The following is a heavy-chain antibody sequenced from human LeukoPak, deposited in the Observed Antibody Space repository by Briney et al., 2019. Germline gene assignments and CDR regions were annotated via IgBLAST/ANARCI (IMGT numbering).Heavy chain of an antibody. CDR1: GFTFSSYW. CDR2: IQQEGSEGSEK. J-gene: IGHJ5*02. V-gene: IGHV3-7*01. CDR3: ARDSRTNRRGWLLGS. D-gene: IGHD6-19*01. Sequence: PGGSLRLSCAASGFTFSSYWMSWVRQAPGKGLEWVANIQQEGSEGSEKNYVDSVKGRFTISRDNAKNSLYLQMNSLRAEDTAVYFCARDSRTNRRGWLLGSWGPGTQVTVSS.